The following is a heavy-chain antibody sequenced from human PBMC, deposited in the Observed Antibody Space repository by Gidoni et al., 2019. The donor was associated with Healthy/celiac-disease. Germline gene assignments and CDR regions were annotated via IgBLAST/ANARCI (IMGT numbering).Heavy chain of an antibody. CDR1: GYTFTGYY. J-gene: IGHJ5*02. V-gene: IGHV1-2*02. D-gene: IGHD2-21*02. CDR2: INPNSGGT. CDR3: ARDTHSSHIVVVTGNWFDP. Sequence: QVQLVQSGAEVKKPGASVKVSCKASGYTFTGYYMHWVRQAPGQGLEWMGWINPNSGGTNYAQKFQGRVTMTRDTSISTAYMELSRLRSDDTAVYYCARDTHSSHIVVVTGNWFDPWGQGTLVTVSS.